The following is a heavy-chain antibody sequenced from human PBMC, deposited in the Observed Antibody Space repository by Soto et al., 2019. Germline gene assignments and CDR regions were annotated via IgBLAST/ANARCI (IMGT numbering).Heavy chain of an antibody. Sequence: QVPLVQSGAEVKKPGASVKVSCKASGYTFTSHGISWVRQAPGQGLEWLGWISANNGDTNYAQKFQGRVTVTTDTSTSTGYMELRSLRSEDTAGYYCARMVRGSNIDYYHHMDVWGKGTKVTVSS. V-gene: IGHV1-18*01. CDR2: ISANNGDT. CDR1: GYTFTSHG. CDR3: ARMVRGSNIDYYHHMDV. J-gene: IGHJ6*03. D-gene: IGHD3-10*01.